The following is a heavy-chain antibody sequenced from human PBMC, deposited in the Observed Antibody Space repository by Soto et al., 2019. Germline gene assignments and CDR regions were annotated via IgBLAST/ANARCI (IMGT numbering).Heavy chain of an antibody. CDR2: VIPIFGTA. Sequence: QVQLVQSGAEVKKPGSSVKVSCKASGGTFSSYAISWVRQAPGQGLEWMGGVIPIFGTANYAQKFQGRVTITADESTRTANMELSSLRSEDTAVYYCARHVPAAGYYYGMDVWGQGTTVTVSS. D-gene: IGHD2-2*01. V-gene: IGHV1-69*12. CDR3: ARHVPAAGYYYGMDV. CDR1: GGTFSSYA. J-gene: IGHJ6*02.